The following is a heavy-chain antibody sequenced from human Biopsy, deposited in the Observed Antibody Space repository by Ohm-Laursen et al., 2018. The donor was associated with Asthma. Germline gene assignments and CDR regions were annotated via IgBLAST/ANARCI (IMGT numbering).Heavy chain of an antibody. Sequence: GTLSLTCTVYGGSFSGYYWSWIRQPPGKGLEWIGEINHSGSTNYNPSLKSRVTISVDTSKNQFSLKLSSVTAADTAVYYCARVVGGYCSSTSCYGGYYYGMDVWGQGTTVTVSS. V-gene: IGHV4-34*01. CDR3: ARVVGGYCSSTSCYGGYYYGMDV. CDR2: INHSGST. CDR1: GGSFSGYY. D-gene: IGHD2-2*01. J-gene: IGHJ6*02.